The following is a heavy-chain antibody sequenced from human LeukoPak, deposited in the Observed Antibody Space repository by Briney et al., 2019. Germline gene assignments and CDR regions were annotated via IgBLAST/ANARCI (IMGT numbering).Heavy chain of an antibody. D-gene: IGHD6-19*01. J-gene: IGHJ4*02. CDR3: ARGAVAGYYFDY. V-gene: IGHV3-9*01. CDR2: ISWNSGSI. Sequence: PGRSLRLSCAASGFTFDDYAMHWVRQAPGEGLEWVSGISWNSGSIGYADSVKGRFTISRDNAKNSLYLQMNSLRAEDTAVYYCARGAVAGYYFDYWGQGTLVTVSS. CDR1: GFTFDDYA.